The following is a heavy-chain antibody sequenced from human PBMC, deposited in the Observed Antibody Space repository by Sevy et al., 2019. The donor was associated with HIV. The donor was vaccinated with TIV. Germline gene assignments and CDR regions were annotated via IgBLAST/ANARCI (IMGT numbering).Heavy chain of an antibody. CDR2: MNPNSGNT. J-gene: IGHJ4*02. Sequence: ASVKVSCKASGYTFTSYDINWVRQATGQGLEWMGWMNPNSGNTGYAQKFQGRVTMTRNTSISTAYMELSSLRSEDTAVYYCARVIYPHYYDSSGYYYYFDYWGQGTLVTVSS. D-gene: IGHD3-22*01. V-gene: IGHV1-8*01. CDR3: ARVIYPHYYDSSGYYYYFDY. CDR1: GYTFTSYD.